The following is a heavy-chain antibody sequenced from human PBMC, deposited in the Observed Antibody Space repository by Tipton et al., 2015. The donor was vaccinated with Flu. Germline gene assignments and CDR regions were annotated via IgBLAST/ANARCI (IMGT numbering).Heavy chain of an antibody. CDR3: ARSPSYSGSGIYPYYFDD. CDR2: IYTTGSV. V-gene: IGHV4-4*07. J-gene: IGHJ4*02. CDR1: GGSISSYY. D-gene: IGHD3-10*01. Sequence: TLSLTCTVSGGSISSYYWSWIRQSAGRGLEWIGRIYTTGSVNYNPSLRGRVTIAGDTSRSHFSLQLTSVTAADTAVYFCARSPSYSGSGIYPYYFDDWGQGTLVTVAS.